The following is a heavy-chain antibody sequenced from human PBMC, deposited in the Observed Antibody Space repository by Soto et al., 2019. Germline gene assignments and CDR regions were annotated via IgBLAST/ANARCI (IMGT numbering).Heavy chain of an antibody. D-gene: IGHD6-13*01. V-gene: IGHV1-2*02. CDR3: ARDVSGYSSSLDY. J-gene: IGHJ4*02. CDR1: EYTFTGYY. CDR2: INPNSGGT. Sequence: ASVKVSCKASEYTFTGYYMHWVRQAPGQGLEWMGWINPNSGGTNYAQKFQGRVTMTRDTSISTAYMELSRLRSDDTAVYYCARDVSGYSSSLDYWGQGTPVTVSS.